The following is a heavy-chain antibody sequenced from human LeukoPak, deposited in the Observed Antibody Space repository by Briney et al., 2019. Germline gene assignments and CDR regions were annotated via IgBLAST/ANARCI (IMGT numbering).Heavy chain of an antibody. J-gene: IGHJ3*02. CDR3: AKRGFADAFDI. Sequence: GGSLRLSCAASGFTFSSYGMHWVRQAPGKGLEGVAVIWYDGSNKYYADSVKGRFTISRDNSKNTLYLQMNSLRAEDTAVYYCAKRGFADAFDIWGQGTMVTVSS. D-gene: IGHD3-10*01. V-gene: IGHV3-33*06. CDR1: GFTFSSYG. CDR2: IWYDGSNK.